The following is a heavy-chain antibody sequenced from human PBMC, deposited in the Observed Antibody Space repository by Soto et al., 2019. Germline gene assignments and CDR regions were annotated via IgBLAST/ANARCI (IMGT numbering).Heavy chain of an antibody. CDR3: AREAAQAYCSSTSCGSAAFDI. D-gene: IGHD2-2*01. CDR2: ISSSSSYI. CDR1: GFTFSSYS. V-gene: IGHV3-21*01. Sequence: EVQLVESGGGLVQPGGSLRLSCAASGFTFSSYSMNWVRQAPGKGLEWVSSISSSSSYIYYADSVKGRFTISRDNDKNSMYLQMNNLRAEDTAVYYCAREAAQAYCSSTSCGSAAFDIWGQGTMVTVSS. J-gene: IGHJ3*02.